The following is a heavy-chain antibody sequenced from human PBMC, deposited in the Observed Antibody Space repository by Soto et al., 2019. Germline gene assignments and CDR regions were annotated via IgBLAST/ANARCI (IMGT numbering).Heavy chain of an antibody. CDR3: ATSAPVLRFLEWRDPNWYFDL. CDR2: FDPEDGET. J-gene: IGHJ2*01. CDR1: GYTLTELS. Sequence: ASVKVSCKVSGYTLTELSMHWVRQAPGKGLEWMGGFDPEDGETIYAQKFQGRVTMTEDTSTDTAYMELSSLRSEDTAVYYCATSAPVLRFLEWRDPNWYFDLWGRGTLVTVSS. D-gene: IGHD3-3*01. V-gene: IGHV1-24*01.